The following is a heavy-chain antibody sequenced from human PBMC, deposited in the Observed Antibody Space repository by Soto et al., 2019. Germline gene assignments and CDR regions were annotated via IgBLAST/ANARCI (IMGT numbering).Heavy chain of an antibody. J-gene: IGHJ6*02. CDR1: EFTFSRYW. CDR2: LNEDGSFT. Sequence: WWSLRLSCLASEFTFSRYWMHWVRQVPGKGLVWVSRLNEDGSFTSYADSVKGRFSIFRDNAKKTLYPQMNSLSAEDSAVYYCARDLSGRADVWGQGTTVTVSS. V-gene: IGHV3-74*03. D-gene: IGHD3-10*01. CDR3: ARDLSGRADV.